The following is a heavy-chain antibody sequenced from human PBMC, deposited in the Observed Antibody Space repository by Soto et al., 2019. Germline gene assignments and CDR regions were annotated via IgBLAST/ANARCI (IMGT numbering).Heavy chain of an antibody. CDR3: AREGLPELELGNWFDP. Sequence: PGGSLRLSCAASGFTFSDYYMSWIRQAPGKGLEWVSFISSSGNTIYYADSVKGRFTISRNNAKNSLYLQMNSLRAEDTAVYYCAREGLPELELGNWFDPWGQGTLVTVSS. CDR2: ISSSGNTI. D-gene: IGHD1-7*01. V-gene: IGHV3-11*04. J-gene: IGHJ5*02. CDR1: GFTFSDYY.